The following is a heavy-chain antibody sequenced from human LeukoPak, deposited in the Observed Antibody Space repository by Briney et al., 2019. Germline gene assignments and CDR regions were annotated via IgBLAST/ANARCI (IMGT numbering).Heavy chain of an antibody. CDR3: ARGQNKCLGH. V-gene: IGHV1-8*01. CDR1: GYTFTSYD. J-gene: IGHJ4*02. CDR2: MSPASGNT. D-gene: IGHD2/OR15-2a*01. Sequence: ASVKVSCKASGYTFTSYDLNWVRRATGQGLEWMGWMSPASGNTGYAQEFQGRVTMTRDTSTSTVHMELSSLRSEDTAVYYCARGQNKCLGHWGQGTLVTVSS.